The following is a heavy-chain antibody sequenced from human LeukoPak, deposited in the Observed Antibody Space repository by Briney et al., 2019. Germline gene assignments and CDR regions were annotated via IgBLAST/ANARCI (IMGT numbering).Heavy chain of an antibody. CDR1: GYTFTDYY. CDR3: ARTYGYVGQQRMDV. V-gene: IGHV1-2*02. D-gene: IGHD1-26*01. Sequence: ASVKVSCKASGYTFTDYYMHWVRQAPGQGLEWMGWINPNSGATNYAQKFQGRVTMTRDTSISTAYMELSRLRSDDTAVYYCARTYGYVGQQRMDVWGQGTTVTVSS. CDR2: INPNSGAT. J-gene: IGHJ6*02.